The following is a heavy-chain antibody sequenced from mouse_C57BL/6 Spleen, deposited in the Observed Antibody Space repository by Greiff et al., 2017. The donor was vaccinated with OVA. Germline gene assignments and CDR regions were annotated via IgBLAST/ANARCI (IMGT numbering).Heavy chain of an antibody. D-gene: IGHD3-2*02. CDR1: GYAFSSSW. CDR3: ARRDSSGPAWFAY. V-gene: IGHV1-82*01. J-gene: IGHJ3*01. CDR2: IYPGDGDT. Sequence: QVQLQRSGPELVKPGASVKISCKASGYAFSSSWMNWVKQRPGKGLEWIGRIYPGDGDTNYNGKFKGKATLTADKSSSTAYMQLSSLTSEDSAVYFCARRDSSGPAWFAYWGQGTLVTVSA.